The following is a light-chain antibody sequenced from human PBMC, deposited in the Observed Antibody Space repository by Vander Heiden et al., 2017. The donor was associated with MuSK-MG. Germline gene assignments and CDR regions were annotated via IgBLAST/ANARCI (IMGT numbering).Light chain of an antibody. J-gene: IGLJ2*01. V-gene: IGLV1-40*01. CDR1: SSNIGAGYD. CDR2: GNN. Sequence: QSVLTQPPSVSGAPGQRVTISCTGSSSNIGAGYDVHWYQQFPGTAPKLLIYGNNNRPSGVPDRFAGSKSGTSASLAIAGLQAEDEAVYYCQSYDTSLSGVFGGGTKLTVL. CDR3: QSYDTSLSGV.